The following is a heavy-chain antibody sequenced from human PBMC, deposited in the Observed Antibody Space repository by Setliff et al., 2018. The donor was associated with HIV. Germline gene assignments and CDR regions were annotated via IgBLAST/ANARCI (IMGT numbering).Heavy chain of an antibody. CDR3: AKMAGRDGYDDAVDN. V-gene: IGHV3-23*01. CDR2: ISNRDGRT. CDR1: GFTFKNSA. J-gene: IGHJ3*02. Sequence: PGESLKISCAASGFTFKNSAMSWVRQAPGEGLEWVSTISNRDGRTNYAASVKGRFTISRDNSKNTLYLQMSSLRDEDTAVYYCAKMAGRDGYDDAVDNWGQGTMVTVSS. D-gene: IGHD5-12*01.